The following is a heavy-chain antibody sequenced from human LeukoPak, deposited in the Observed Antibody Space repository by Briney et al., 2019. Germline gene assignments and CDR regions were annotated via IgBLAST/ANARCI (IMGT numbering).Heavy chain of an antibody. CDR3: ARWTTVTTFSNWYFDL. J-gene: IGHJ2*01. Sequence: ASVKVSCKASGYTFTGYYIHWVRQAPGQGLEWMGWINPNSGGTNYAQKFQGRVTMTRDTSISTAYMELSRLRSDDTAVYYCARWTTVTTFSNWYFDLWGRGTLVTVSS. CDR1: GYTFTGYY. D-gene: IGHD4-17*01. V-gene: IGHV1-2*02. CDR2: INPNSGGT.